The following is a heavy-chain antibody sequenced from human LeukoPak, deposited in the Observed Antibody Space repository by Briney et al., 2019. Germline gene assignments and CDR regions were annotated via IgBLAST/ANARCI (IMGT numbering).Heavy chain of an antibody. CDR2: CGTSGDT. CDR1: GFTFSSYA. Sequence: GGSLRLSCATSGFTFSSYAMNWVRQAPGKGLEWVSACGTSGDTYYADSVRGRFTISRDNAKNTVYLQMSSLRAEDTAVYYCAQKTPGTHPFDYWGQGTLVTVSS. D-gene: IGHD6-13*01. CDR3: AQKTPGTHPFDY. J-gene: IGHJ4*02. V-gene: IGHV3-23*01.